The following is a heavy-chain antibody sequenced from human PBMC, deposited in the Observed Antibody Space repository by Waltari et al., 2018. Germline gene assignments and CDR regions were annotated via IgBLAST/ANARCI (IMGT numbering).Heavy chain of an antibody. J-gene: IGHJ4*02. V-gene: IGHV3-21*01. CDR1: GFTFSSYS. D-gene: IGHD3-9*01. Sequence: EVQLVESGGGLVKPGGSLRLSCAASGFTFSSYSMNWVRRAPGKGLEWGSSISSGSSYIYYADSVKGRFTISRDNAKNSLYLQMNSLRAEDTAVYYCARDHGYYDILTGYYQYYFDYWGQGTLVTVSS. CDR3: ARDHGYYDILTGYYQYYFDY. CDR2: ISSGSSYI.